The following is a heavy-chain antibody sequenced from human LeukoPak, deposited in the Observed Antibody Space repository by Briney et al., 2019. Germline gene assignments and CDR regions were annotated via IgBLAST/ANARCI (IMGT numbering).Heavy chain of an antibody. CDR2: IYPGDSGP. D-gene: IGHD1-26*01. CDR3: GMSGDRVPLQDDVFDV. J-gene: IGHJ3*01. Sequence: GESLKSSCKVSGSSFTSYCIGWVRQMPGKGLEWMGIIYPGDSGPTYSPSFQGQVTISVDKSINTAYLQWSSLQASDTAMYYCGMSGDRVPLQDDVFDVWGQGTMVTVST. V-gene: IGHV5-51*01. CDR1: GSSFTSYC.